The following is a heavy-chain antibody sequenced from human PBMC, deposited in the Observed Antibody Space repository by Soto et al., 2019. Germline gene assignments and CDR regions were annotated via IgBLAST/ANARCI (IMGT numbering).Heavy chain of an antibody. J-gene: IGHJ4*02. CDR3: VRVGDV. CDR2: ISPDGNKR. Sequence: QVHLVQSGGGVVEPGRSLRLSCAASGFNFTRYIMQWVRQAPGKGLEWVAVISPDGNKRHHADSVQGRFTVSKDISRSTLYLQMNNLRPEDTARYHCVRVGDVWGQGVLVTVSS. CDR1: GFNFTRYI. D-gene: IGHD3-16*01. V-gene: IGHV3-30-3*01.